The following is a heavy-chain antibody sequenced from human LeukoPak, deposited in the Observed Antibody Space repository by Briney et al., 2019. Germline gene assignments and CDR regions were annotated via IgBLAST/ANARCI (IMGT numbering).Heavy chain of an antibody. CDR1: GYSISSGYY. CDR3: ARAESSWYDWFDP. D-gene: IGHD6-13*01. V-gene: IGHV4-38-2*02. J-gene: IGHJ5*02. Sequence: SETLSLICTVSGYSISSGYYWGWIRQPPGKGLEWIGSIYHSGSTYYNPSLKSRVTISVDTSKNQFSLKLSSATAADTAVYYCARAESSWYDWFDPWGQGTLVTVSS. CDR2: IYHSGST.